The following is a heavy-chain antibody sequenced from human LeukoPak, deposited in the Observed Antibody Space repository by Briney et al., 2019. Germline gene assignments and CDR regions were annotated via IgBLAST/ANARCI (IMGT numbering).Heavy chain of an antibody. J-gene: IGHJ4*02. CDR3: ARVGGLDDYVLFDY. CDR1: GYTFTGYC. V-gene: IGHV1-2*04. Sequence: ASVKVSCKASGYTFTGYCMHWVRQAPGQGLEWMGWINPNSGGTNYAQKFQGWVTMTRDTSISTAYMELSRLRSDDTAVYYCARVGGLDDYVLFDYWGQGTLVTVSS. CDR2: INPNSGGT. D-gene: IGHD4-17*01.